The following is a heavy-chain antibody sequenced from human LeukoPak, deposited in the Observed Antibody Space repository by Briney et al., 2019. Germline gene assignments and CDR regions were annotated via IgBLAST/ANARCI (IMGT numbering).Heavy chain of an antibody. V-gene: IGHV3-9*01. CDR1: GFTFDDYA. CDR3: AKDRGSRSFYNVFDY. D-gene: IGHD3-10*01. Sequence: PGGSLRLSCAASGFTFDDYAMHWVRQAPGKGLEWVSSISWNSGSIGYADSVKGRFTISRDNAKNSLYLQMNSLRAEDTALYYCAKDRGSRSFYNVFDYWGQGTLVTVSS. CDR2: ISWNSGSI. J-gene: IGHJ4*02.